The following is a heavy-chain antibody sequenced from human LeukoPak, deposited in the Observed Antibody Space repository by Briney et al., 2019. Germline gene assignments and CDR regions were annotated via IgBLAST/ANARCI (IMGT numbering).Heavy chain of an antibody. Sequence: GGSLRLSCAASEFTFSSYWMSWVGQGPGKGLEWVATIKKDGSEIYYVDSVKGRFTISRDNAKHSLYLQMNTLRGDDTAVYYCARRRSGDQTYPRYGMDVWGQGTTVTVSS. V-gene: IGHV3-7*01. CDR2: IKKDGSEI. CDR3: ARRRSGDQTYPRYGMDV. J-gene: IGHJ6*02. CDR1: EFTFSSYW. D-gene: IGHD2-2*02.